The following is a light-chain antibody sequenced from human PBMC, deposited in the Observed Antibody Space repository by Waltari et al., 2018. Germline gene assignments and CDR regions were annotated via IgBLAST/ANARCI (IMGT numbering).Light chain of an antibody. CDR2: DAS. J-gene: IGKJ4*01. V-gene: IGKV1D-12*01. CDR3: QQADSLPLT. CDR1: QRITSW. Sequence: IQMTQSPSSVSSSVRDTVTITFRASQRITSWLAWYQQKPGKAPKLLIYDASSLQSGVPSRFSGSGSGADFTLTISSLQPEDFATYDCQQADSLPLTFGGGTKVEIK.